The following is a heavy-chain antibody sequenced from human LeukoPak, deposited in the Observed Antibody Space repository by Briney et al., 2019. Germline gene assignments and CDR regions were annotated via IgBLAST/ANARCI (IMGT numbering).Heavy chain of an antibody. Sequence: ASVKVSCKASGGTFSSYAISWVRQAPGQGLEWMGGIIPIFGTANYAQKFQGRVTITADESTSTAYMELSSLRSEDTAVYYCASVVRRPSLGYYYYGMDVWGQGTTVTVSS. CDR2: IIPIFGTA. CDR3: ASVVRRPSLGYYYYGMDV. J-gene: IGHJ6*02. V-gene: IGHV1-69*13. D-gene: IGHD3-10*01. CDR1: GGTFSSYA.